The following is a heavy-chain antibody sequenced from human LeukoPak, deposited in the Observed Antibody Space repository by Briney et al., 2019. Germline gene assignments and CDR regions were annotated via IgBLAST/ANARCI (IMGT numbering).Heavy chain of an antibody. D-gene: IGHD3-10*01. CDR2: IYTSGST. Sequence: SETLSLTCTVSGGSISSYYWSWIRQPAGKGLEWIGRIYTSGSTNYNPSLKSRVTMSVDTSKNQFSLKLSSVTAEDTAVYYCAKFGAAHSYYYYYGMDVWGQGTTVTVSS. CDR1: GGSISSYY. CDR3: AKFGAAHSYYYYYGMDV. J-gene: IGHJ6*02. V-gene: IGHV4-4*07.